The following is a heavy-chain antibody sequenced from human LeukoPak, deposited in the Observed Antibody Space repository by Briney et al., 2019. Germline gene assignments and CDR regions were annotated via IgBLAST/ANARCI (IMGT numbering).Heavy chain of an antibody. Sequence: PSETLSLTCTVSGGSISSYYWSWIRQPPGKGLEWIGYIYYSGSTNYNPSLKSRVTISVDTSKNQFSLKLSSVTAADTAVYYCVRDMRCSGGSCYDAFDIWGQGTMVTVSS. CDR3: VRDMRCSGGSCYDAFDI. J-gene: IGHJ3*02. V-gene: IGHV4-59*01. CDR2: IYYSGST. CDR1: GGSISSYY. D-gene: IGHD2-15*01.